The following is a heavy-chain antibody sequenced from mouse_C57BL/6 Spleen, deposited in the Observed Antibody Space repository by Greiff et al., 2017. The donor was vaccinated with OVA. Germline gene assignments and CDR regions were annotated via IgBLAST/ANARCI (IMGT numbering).Heavy chain of an antibody. CDR2: IYPRDGST. V-gene: IGHV1-78*01. Sequence: VKLVESDAGLVKPGASVKISCKVSGYPFPDHPIPWMKQRPEQGLEWIGYIYPRDGSTKYNEKFKGKATLTADKSSSTAYMQLNSLTSEDSAVYFCARWDGNYVYFDYWGQGTTLTVSS. J-gene: IGHJ2*01. D-gene: IGHD2-1*01. CDR3: ARWDGNYVYFDY. CDR1: GYPFPDHP.